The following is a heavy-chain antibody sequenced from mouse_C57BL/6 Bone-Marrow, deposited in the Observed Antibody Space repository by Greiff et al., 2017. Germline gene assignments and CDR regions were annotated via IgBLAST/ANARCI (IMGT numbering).Heavy chain of an antibody. CDR2: ISDGGSYT. D-gene: IGHD1-1*01. Sequence: DVQLVESGGGLVKPGGSLKLSCAASGFTFSSYAMSWVRQTPEKRLEWVATISDGGSYTYYPDNVKGRFTISRDNAKNNLYLQMSHLKSEDTAMYYCARDRYYGSSLYYFDYWGQGTTLTVSS. CDR1: GFTFSSYA. CDR3: ARDRYYGSSLYYFDY. V-gene: IGHV5-4*01. J-gene: IGHJ2*01.